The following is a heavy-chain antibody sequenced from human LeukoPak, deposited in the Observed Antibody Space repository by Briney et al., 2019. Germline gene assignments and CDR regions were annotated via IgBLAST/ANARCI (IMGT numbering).Heavy chain of an antibody. J-gene: IGHJ5*02. CDR2: IYYTGNT. CDR3: AKSDAWDWFDP. CDR1: GGSITSSNW. V-gene: IGHV4-4*02. D-gene: IGHD1-26*01. Sequence: SGTLSLTCAVSGGSITSSNWWSWVRQPPGKGLEWIGEIYYTGNTNYNPSLKSRVTISVDKSNNQFSLNLSSVTAADTAVYYCAKSDAWDWFDPWGQGTLVTVSS.